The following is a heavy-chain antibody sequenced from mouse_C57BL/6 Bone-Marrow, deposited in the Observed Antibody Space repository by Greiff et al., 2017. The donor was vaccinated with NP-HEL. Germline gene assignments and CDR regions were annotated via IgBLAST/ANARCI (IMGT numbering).Heavy chain of an antibody. CDR3: ARRGVVPY. V-gene: IGHV1-26*01. CDR2: INPNNGGT. Sequence: VQLQQSGPELVKPGASVKISCKASGYTLTDYNMNWVKQSHGKSLEWIGDINPNNGGTSYNQKFKGKATLTVDKSSSTAYMELRSLTSEDSAVYYCARRGVVPYWGQGTTLTVSS. J-gene: IGHJ2*01. CDR1: GYTLTDYN. D-gene: IGHD1-1*01.